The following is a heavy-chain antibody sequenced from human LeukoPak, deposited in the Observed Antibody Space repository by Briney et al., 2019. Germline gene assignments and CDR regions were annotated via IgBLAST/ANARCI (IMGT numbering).Heavy chain of an antibody. V-gene: IGHV1-69*05. CDR3: AGDGGGWYIY. J-gene: IGHJ4*02. CDR1: GGTFSSYA. Sequence: GASVKVSCKASGGTFSSYAISWVRQAPGQGLEWMGGIIPIFDTANYAQKFQGRVTITTDESTSTAYRELSSLGFEDTAVYYCAGDGGGWYIYWGQGTLVTVSS. D-gene: IGHD6-19*01. CDR2: IIPIFDTA.